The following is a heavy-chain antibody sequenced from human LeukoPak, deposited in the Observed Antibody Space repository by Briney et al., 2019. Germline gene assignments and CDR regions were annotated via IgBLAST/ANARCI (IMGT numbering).Heavy chain of an antibody. CDR2: IRSKVYGGTP. CDR3: TRDQTPYY. CDR1: GFTFGDYA. V-gene: IGHV3-49*04. J-gene: IGHJ4*02. Sequence: GGSLRLSCTASGFTFGDYAMTWVRQAPGKGLEWVGFIRSKVYGGTPEYAASVKGRFTISRDDSKGIAYLQMNSLKTEDAAVYYCTRDQTPYYWGQGTLVTVSS.